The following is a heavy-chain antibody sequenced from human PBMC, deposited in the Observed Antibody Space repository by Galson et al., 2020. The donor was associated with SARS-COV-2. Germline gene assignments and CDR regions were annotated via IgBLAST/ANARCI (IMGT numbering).Heavy chain of an antibody. V-gene: IGHV4-34*01. CDR2: INHSGST. CDR1: GGSFSGYY. J-gene: IGHJ4*02. D-gene: IGHD3-22*01. CDR3: ARRRSIITMIVVVTDFFDY. Sequence: SETLSLTCAVYGGSFSGYYWSWIRQPPGKGLEWIGEINHSGSTHYNPSLKSRITISVDTSKNQFSLKLSSVTAADTAVYYCARRRSIITMIVVVTDFFDYWGQGTLVTVSS.